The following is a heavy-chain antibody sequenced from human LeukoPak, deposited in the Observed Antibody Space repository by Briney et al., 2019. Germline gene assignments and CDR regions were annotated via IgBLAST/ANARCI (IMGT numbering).Heavy chain of an antibody. D-gene: IGHD2-2*01. J-gene: IGHJ6*02. Sequence: GRSLRLSCAASGFTFSSYGMHWVRQAPGKGLEWVAVIWYDGSNKYYADSVKGRFTISRDNSKNTLYLQMSSLRAEDTAVYYCARLNEPAAPIPYYYYYGMDVWGQGTTVTVSS. CDR1: GFTFSSYG. CDR2: IWYDGSNK. V-gene: IGHV3-33*01. CDR3: ARLNEPAAPIPYYYYYGMDV.